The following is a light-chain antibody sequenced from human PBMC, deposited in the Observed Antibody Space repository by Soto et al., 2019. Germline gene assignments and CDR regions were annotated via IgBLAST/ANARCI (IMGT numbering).Light chain of an antibody. CDR2: DAS. Sequence: EIVLTQSPGTLYLSPGERATLSCRASQSVSSSYLAWYQQKPGQPPRLLIYDASRRATGIPDRFSGSRSGTDFTLTISSLEPEDFAVYYCQHYGRSPSSWTFGQGTKVEIK. V-gene: IGKV3-20*01. J-gene: IGKJ1*01. CDR1: QSVSSSY. CDR3: QHYGRSPSSWT.